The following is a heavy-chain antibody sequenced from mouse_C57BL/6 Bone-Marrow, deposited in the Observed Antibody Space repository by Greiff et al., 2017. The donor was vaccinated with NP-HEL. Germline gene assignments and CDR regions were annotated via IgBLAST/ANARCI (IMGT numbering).Heavy chain of an antibody. CDR1: GYTFTSYW. V-gene: IGHV1-50*01. D-gene: IGHD1-1*01. CDR2: IDPSDSYT. Sequence: QVQLQQPGAELVKPGASVKLSCKASGYTFTSYWMQWVKQRPGQGLEWIGEIDPSDSYTNYNQKFKGKATLTVDTSSSTAYMQLSSLTSEDSAVYYCASYYYDSSPYYYAKDYWGQGTSVTVSS. CDR3: ASYYYDSSPYYYAKDY. J-gene: IGHJ4*01.